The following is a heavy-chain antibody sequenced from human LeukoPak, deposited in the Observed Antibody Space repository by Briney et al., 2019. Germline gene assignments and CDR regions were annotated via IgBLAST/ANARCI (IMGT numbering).Heavy chain of an antibody. V-gene: IGHV4-59*12. Sequence: SETLCLSCTDSGGSISSFGRRWVRQPPGKGLEWIGYIYYSGSTNYNPSLKSRVTISVDTSKNQFSLKLSSVTAADTAVYYCAKDYPLALAEFDYWGQGTLVTVSS. CDR1: GGSISSFG. CDR2: IYYSGST. D-gene: IGHD6-19*01. CDR3: AKDYPLALAEFDY. J-gene: IGHJ4*02.